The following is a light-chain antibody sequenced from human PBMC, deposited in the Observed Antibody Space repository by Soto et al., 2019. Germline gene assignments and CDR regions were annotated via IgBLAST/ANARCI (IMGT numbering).Light chain of an antibody. CDR3: QQRSNWPPT. Sequence: VFTQSPATLPLSPGERATLSCRSSQSVSSYLAWYQQKPGQAPRLLIYDASTRATGIPARFSRSGSGTDFTLTITSLEPEDFAVYYCQQRSNWPPTFGQGTKVDIK. CDR2: DAS. J-gene: IGKJ1*01. V-gene: IGKV3-11*01. CDR1: QSVSSY.